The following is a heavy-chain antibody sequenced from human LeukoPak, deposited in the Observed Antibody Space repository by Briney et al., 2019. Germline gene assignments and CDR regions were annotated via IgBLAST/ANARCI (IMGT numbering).Heavy chain of an antibody. D-gene: IGHD3-22*01. J-gene: IGHJ1*01. V-gene: IGHV5-51*01. CDR1: GSSFTSYW. Sequence: GESLKISCQGSGSSFTSYWIGWVRQLPGKGLEWMGIIYPGDSDTRYSPSFQGQVTISAGKSISTAYLQWSSLKASDTAMYYCARHEYYYDSSGYPQHWGQGTLVTVSS. CDR3: ARHEYYYDSSGYPQH. CDR2: IYPGDSDT.